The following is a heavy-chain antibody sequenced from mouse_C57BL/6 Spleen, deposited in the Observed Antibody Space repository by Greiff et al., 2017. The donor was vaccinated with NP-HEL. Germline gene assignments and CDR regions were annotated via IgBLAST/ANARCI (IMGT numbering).Heavy chain of an antibody. Sequence: QVQLQQPGAELVRPGSSVKLSCKASGYTFTSYWMDWVKQRPGQGLEWIGNIYPSDSETHYNQKFKDKATLTVDKSSSTAYMQLSSLTSEDSAVYYCARSYNGYFDVWGTGTTVTVSS. J-gene: IGHJ1*03. CDR1: GYTFTSYW. CDR2: IYPSDSET. D-gene: IGHD2-10*01. V-gene: IGHV1-61*01. CDR3: ARSYNGYFDV.